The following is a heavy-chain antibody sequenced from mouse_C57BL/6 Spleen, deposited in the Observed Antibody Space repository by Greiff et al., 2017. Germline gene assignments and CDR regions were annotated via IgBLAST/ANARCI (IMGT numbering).Heavy chain of an antibody. Sequence: EVKLQESGPVLVKPGASVKMSCKASGYTFTDYYMNWVKQSHGKSLEWIGVINPYNGGTSYNQKFKGKATLTVDKSSSTAYMELNSLTSEDSAVYYCARGRDSWFAYWGQGTLVTVSA. CDR2: INPYNGGT. CDR1: GYTFTDYY. J-gene: IGHJ3*01. D-gene: IGHD3-3*01. CDR3: ARGRDSWFAY. V-gene: IGHV1-19*01.